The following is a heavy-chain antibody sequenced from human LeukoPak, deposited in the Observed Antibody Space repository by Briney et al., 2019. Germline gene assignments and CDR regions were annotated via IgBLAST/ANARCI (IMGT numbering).Heavy chain of an antibody. J-gene: IGHJ4*02. Sequence: GGSLRLSCAASGFTFSSYDMHWVRQAPGKGLEWVSAICTAGDTYYPGSVKGRFTISRENAKNSLYLQMNSLRAGDTAVYYCARAPLDCSGGSCSYYFDYWGQGTLVTVSS. CDR1: GFTFSSYD. D-gene: IGHD2-15*01. CDR3: ARAPLDCSGGSCSYYFDY. CDR2: ICTAGDT. V-gene: IGHV3-13*01.